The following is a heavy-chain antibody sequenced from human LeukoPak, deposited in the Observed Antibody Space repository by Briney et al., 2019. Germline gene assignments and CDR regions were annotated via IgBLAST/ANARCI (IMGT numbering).Heavy chain of an antibody. D-gene: IGHD3-10*01. CDR3: ARGPRPYLTGFDY. CDR1: GGSFSGYY. Sequence: SETLSLTGAVYGGSFSGYYWSWIRQPPGKGLEWIGEINHSGSTNYNPSLKSRVTISVDTSKNQFSLKLSSVTAADTAVYYCARGPRPYLTGFDYWGQGTLVTVSS. CDR2: INHSGST. V-gene: IGHV4-34*01. J-gene: IGHJ4*02.